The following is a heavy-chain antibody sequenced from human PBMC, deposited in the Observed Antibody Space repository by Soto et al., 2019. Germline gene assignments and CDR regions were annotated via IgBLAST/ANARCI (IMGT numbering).Heavy chain of an antibody. J-gene: IGHJ6*03. V-gene: IGHV1-2*04. CDR1: GYTFTGYY. CDR3: ARIAAADTSYYYYYYMDV. D-gene: IGHD6-13*01. CDR2: INPNSGGT. Sequence: ASVKVSCKASGYTFTGYYMHWVRQAPGQGLEWMGWINPNSGGTNYAQKFQGWVTMTRDTSISTAYMELSRLRSDDTAVYYCARIAAADTSYYYYYYMDVWGKGTTVTVSS.